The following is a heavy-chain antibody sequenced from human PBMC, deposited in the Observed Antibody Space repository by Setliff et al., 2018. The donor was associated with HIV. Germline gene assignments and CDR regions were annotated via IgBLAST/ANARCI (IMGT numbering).Heavy chain of an antibody. CDR1: GFTFSDHY. V-gene: IGHV3-72*01. Sequence: LRLSCAASGFTFSDHYMDWVRQAPGKGLDWVGRIRDKVNTYTPKYAASVKGRFTISRDDSKNSLFLQLNSLKTEDTAVYYCARGGRGWYMDCWGQGTLVTVSS. CDR3: ARGGRGWYMDC. CDR2: IRDKVNTYTP. D-gene: IGHD6-19*01. J-gene: IGHJ4*02.